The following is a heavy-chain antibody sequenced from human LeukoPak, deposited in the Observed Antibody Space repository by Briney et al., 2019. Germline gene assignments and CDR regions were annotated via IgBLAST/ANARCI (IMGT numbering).Heavy chain of an antibody. CDR2: IKPDGGHQ. CDR3: ASTFPYCGGGSCAL. Sequence: PSGSLRFSSAASGFAFSDYWMSWLRHAPGKGLEWVANIKPDGGHQNYVDSVRGRFTISRDNAKNSLDLQRNSLGAADTAIYYCASTFPYCGGGSCALGGQGTLVTVSS. D-gene: IGHD2-15*01. V-gene: IGHV3-7*01. J-gene: IGHJ4*02. CDR1: GFAFSDYW.